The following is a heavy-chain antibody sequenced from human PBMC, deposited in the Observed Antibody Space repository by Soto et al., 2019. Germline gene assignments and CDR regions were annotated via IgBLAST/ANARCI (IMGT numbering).Heavy chain of an antibody. Sequence: GESLKISCKGSGYSFTSYWIGWVRQMPGKGLEWMGIIYPGDSDTRYSPSFQGQVTISADKSISTAYLQWSSLKASDTAMYYCARRSEDYDILTGYDYWGQGTLVTVSS. CDR2: IYPGDSDT. CDR1: GYSFTSYW. V-gene: IGHV5-51*01. CDR3: ARRSEDYDILTGYDY. J-gene: IGHJ4*02. D-gene: IGHD3-9*01.